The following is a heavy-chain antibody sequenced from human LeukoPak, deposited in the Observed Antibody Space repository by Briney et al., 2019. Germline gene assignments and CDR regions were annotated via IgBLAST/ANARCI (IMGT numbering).Heavy chain of an antibody. J-gene: IGHJ6*02. D-gene: IGHD6-13*01. Sequence: PGGSLRLSCAASGFTFSTYWMHWVRQAPGKGLVWVSRISSDGSITGYADSVKGRFTISRDNAKNTLYLQMNSLRAEDTAVYYCARPIAAAGTDRYVDGMDVWGQGTTVTVSS. CDR1: GFTFSTYW. V-gene: IGHV3-74*01. CDR3: ARPIAAAGTDRYVDGMDV. CDR2: ISSDGSIT.